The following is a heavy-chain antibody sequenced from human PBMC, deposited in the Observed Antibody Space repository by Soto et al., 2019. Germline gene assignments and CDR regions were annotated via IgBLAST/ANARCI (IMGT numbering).Heavy chain of an antibody. CDR3: AREGYPFDY. J-gene: IGHJ4*02. D-gene: IGHD5-12*01. V-gene: IGHV3-30-3*01. CDR1: GFTYSTYT. Sequence: GGSLRLSCAASGFTYSTYTMHWVRQAPGKGLEWVAVISYDGNNKFYADSVKGRFTISRDNAKNSLYLQMNSLRDEDTAVYYCAREGYPFDYWGQGTLVTVSS. CDR2: ISYDGNNK.